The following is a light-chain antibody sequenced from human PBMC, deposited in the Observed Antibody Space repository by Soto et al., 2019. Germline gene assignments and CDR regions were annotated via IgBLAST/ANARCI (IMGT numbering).Light chain of an antibody. CDR1: SSNIGNNY. V-gene: IGLV1-51*01. J-gene: IGLJ2*01. CDR3: GTLDSSLRAVV. Sequence: QSVLTQPPSVSAAPGQKVTISCSGSSSNIGNNYGSWYQQVPGTGLTVLTYANDKRPSGIPDRFSGYKSGTSGTLGITGLQTWYEADYYCGTLDSSLRAVVFGGGTKVTVL. CDR2: AND.